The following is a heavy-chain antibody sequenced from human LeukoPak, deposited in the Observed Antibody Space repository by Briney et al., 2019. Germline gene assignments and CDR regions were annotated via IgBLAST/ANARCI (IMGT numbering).Heavy chain of an antibody. D-gene: IGHD1-26*01. CDR2: IKQDGSLK. CDR3: ARDPYNGSYGDSYYYYMDV. CDR1: GFTFDRSW. J-gene: IGHJ6*03. V-gene: IGHV3-7*01. Sequence: GGSLRLSCAASGFTFDRSWMSWVRQAPGKGLEWVANIKQDGSLKYYVDSVKGRFTISRAKNSLYLQMNSLRAEDTAIYYCARDPYNGSYGDSYYYYMDVWGKGTTVTIS.